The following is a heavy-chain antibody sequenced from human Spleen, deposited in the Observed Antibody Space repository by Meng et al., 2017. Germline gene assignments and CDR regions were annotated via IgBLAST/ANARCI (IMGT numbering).Heavy chain of an antibody. Sequence: QGPLHQWVDGLLKPSETLALPCAVDGVSFSGYYWSWIRQPPGKGLEWIGEINHSRSTNYNPSLESRATISVDTSQNNLSLKLSSVTAADSAVYYCARGPTTMAHDFDYWGQGTLVTVSS. D-gene: IGHD4-11*01. CDR2: INHSRST. J-gene: IGHJ4*02. CDR1: GVSFSGYY. V-gene: IGHV4-34*01. CDR3: ARGPTTMAHDFDY.